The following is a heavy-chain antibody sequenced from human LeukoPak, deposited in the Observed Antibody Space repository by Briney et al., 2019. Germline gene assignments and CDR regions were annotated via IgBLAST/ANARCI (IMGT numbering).Heavy chain of an antibody. J-gene: IGHJ4*02. CDR3: AKCPVTFGGVIIITTGYFDY. D-gene: IGHD3-16*02. CDR1: GFTFSSYE. V-gene: IGHV3-30*18. CDR2: ISYDGSNK. Sequence: GGSLRLSCAASGFTFSSYEMNWVRQAPGKGLEWVAVISYDGSNKYYAYSVEGRFTISRDNSKNTLYLQMNSLRTEDTAVYYCAKCPVTFGGVIIITTGYFDYWGQGTLVTVSS.